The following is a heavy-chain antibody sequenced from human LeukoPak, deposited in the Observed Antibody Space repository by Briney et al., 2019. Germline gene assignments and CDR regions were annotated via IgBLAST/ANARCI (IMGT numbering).Heavy chain of an antibody. D-gene: IGHD3-10*01. CDR1: GFTFSSFG. Sequence: GGSLRLSCAASGFTFSSFGMHWVRQAPGKGLEWVAVISFEGGIHYYEDPVEGRFTISKSTPKNTLYVQMSSLRDEDTAVYYCAKENAPMASPWYFEDWGPGTLVTVSS. CDR3: AKENAPMASPWYFED. V-gene: IGHV3-30*18. CDR2: ISFEGGIH. J-gene: IGHJ1*01.